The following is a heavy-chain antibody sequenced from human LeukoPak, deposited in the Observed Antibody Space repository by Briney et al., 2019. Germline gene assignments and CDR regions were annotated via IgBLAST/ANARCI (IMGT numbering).Heavy chain of an antibody. Sequence: GGSLRLSCAASGFTFSSYAMNWVRQAPGKGLEWVSVISNSGGSTYYADSVKGRFTIPRDNSKNTLYLQMNSLRAEDTAVYYCAKGQYGGSYSPFDSWGQGTLVSVSS. CDR3: AKGQYGGSYSPFDS. D-gene: IGHD1-26*01. V-gene: IGHV3-23*01. CDR1: GFTFSSYA. J-gene: IGHJ4*02. CDR2: ISNSGGST.